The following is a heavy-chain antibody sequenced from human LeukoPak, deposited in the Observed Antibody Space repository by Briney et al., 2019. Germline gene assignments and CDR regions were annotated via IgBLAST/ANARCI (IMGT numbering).Heavy chain of an antibody. CDR1: GFTFSNAW. J-gene: IGHJ4*02. CDR3: TTLLWFGETRFDY. D-gene: IGHD3-10*01. CDR2: IKSKTDGGTT. V-gene: IGHV3-15*01. Sequence: GSLRLSCAASGFTFSNAWMSWVRQAPGKGLEWVGRIKSKTDGGTTDYAAPVKGRFTISRDDSKNTLYLQMNSLKTEDTAVYYCTTLLWFGETRFDYWGQGTLVTVSS.